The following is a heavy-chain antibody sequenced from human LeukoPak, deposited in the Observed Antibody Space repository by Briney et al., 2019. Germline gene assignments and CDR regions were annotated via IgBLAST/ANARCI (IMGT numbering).Heavy chain of an antibody. V-gene: IGHV3-30-3*01. CDR1: GFTFSSYA. CDR2: ISYDGSNK. CDR3: ARTFSSGWYSPTDY. D-gene: IGHD6-19*01. Sequence: GRSLRLSCAASGFTFSSYAMHWVRQAPGKRLEWVAVISYDGSNKYYADSVKGRFTISRDNSKNTLYLQMNSLRAEDTAVYYCARTFSSGWYSPTDYWGQGTLVTVSS. J-gene: IGHJ4*02.